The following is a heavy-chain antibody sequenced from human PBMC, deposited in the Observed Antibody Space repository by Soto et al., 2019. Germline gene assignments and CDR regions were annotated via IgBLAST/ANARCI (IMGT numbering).Heavy chain of an antibody. CDR1: GFTFSDYY. CDR2: ISSSGSTI. D-gene: IGHD2-15*01. V-gene: IGHV3-11*01. CDR3: ARVPYCSGGSCYSFYFDY. Sequence: PGGSLRLSCAASGFTFSDYYMSWIRQAPGKGLEWVSYISSSGSTIYYADSVKGRFTISRDNAKNSLYLQMNSLRAEDTAVYYCARVPYCSGGSCYSFYFDYWGQGTLVTVSS. J-gene: IGHJ4*02.